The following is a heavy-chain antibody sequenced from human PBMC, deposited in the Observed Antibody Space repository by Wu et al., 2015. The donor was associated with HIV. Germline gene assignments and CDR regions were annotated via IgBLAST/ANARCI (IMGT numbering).Heavy chain of an antibody. J-gene: IGHJ4*02. D-gene: IGHD1-26*01. Sequence: QVQLVQSGAEVKSPGSSVKVSCKASGGTFRNYAISWMRQAPGQGLEWIGGIIPIFGTATYAQKFQDKVTITSDESTSTTYLDLSSLRSDDTAVYYCAKTDIVGIPSGYWGQGTLVTVSS. CDR3: AKTDIVGIPSGY. CDR2: IIPIFGTA. V-gene: IGHV1-69*05. CDR1: GGTFRNYA.